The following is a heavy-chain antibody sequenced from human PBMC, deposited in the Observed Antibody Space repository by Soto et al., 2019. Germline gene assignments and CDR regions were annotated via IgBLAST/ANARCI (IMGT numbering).Heavy chain of an antibody. CDR2: IYKSATT. D-gene: IGHD7-27*01. Sequence: KPSETLSLTCSVSGDSISNLDYFWAWIRQPPGQALEYIGYIYKSATTYYHPSFESRVAISVDTSKSQFSLNVTSVTAADTAVYFCARGRYCLTGRCFPNWFDSWGQGALVTVPQ. J-gene: IGHJ5*01. CDR1: GDSISNLDYF. V-gene: IGHV4-30-4*01. CDR3: ARGRYCLTGRCFPNWFDS.